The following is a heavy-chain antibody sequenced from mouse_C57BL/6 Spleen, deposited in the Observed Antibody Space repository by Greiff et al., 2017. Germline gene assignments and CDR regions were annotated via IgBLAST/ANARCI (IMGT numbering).Heavy chain of an antibody. D-gene: IGHD1-1*01. CDR2: IDPSDSET. CDR3: ARGSLYGSSYVGAMDY. Sequence: QVQLQQPGAELVRPGSSVKLSCKASGYTFTSYWMHWVKQRPIQGLEWIGNIDPSDSETHYNQKFKDKATLTVDKSSSTAYMQLSSLTSEDSAVYYCARGSLYGSSYVGAMDYWGQGTSVTVSS. J-gene: IGHJ4*01. CDR1: GYTFTSYW. V-gene: IGHV1-52*01.